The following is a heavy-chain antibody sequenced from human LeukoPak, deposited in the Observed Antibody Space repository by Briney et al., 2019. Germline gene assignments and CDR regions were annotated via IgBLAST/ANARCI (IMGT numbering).Heavy chain of an antibody. J-gene: IGHJ4*02. CDR3: ARDSPAPAAGTVDY. V-gene: IGHV3-48*04. CDR1: GFTFNNYG. CDR2: ISIISNTV. Sequence: GGSLRLSCAASGFTFNNYGMNWLRQTPGKGLEFVSYISIISNTVFYADSVKGRFAISRDNAKNSLYLQMNSLSAEDTAVYYCARDSPAPAAGTVDYWGQGTLVTVSS. D-gene: IGHD6-13*01.